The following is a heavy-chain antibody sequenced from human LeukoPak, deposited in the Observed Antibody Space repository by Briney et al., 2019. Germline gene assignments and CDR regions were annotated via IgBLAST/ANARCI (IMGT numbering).Heavy chain of an antibody. CDR1: GYSISSGYY. D-gene: IGHD6-19*01. J-gene: IGHJ6*03. CDR3: ARNIAVAGRGDYMDV. CDR2: IYHSGST. Sequence: SETLSLTCTVSGYSISSGYYWGWIRQPPGKGLEWIGSIYHSGSTYYNPSLKSRVTISVDTSKNQFSLKLSSVTAADTAVYYCARNIAVAGRGDYMDVWGKGTTVTISS. V-gene: IGHV4-38-2*02.